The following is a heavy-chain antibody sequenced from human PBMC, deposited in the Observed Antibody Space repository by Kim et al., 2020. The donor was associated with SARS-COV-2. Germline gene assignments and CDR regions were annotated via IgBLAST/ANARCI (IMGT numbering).Heavy chain of an antibody. J-gene: IGHJ4*02. Sequence: SETLSLTCAVYGGSFSGYYWSWIRQPPGKGLEWIGEINHSGSTNYNPSLKSRVTISVDTSKNQFSLKLSSVTAADTAVYYCARGRREIVVVVAASFDYWGQGTLVTVSS. V-gene: IGHV4-34*01. CDR3: ARGRREIVVVVAASFDY. CDR2: INHSGST. CDR1: GGSFSGYY. D-gene: IGHD2-15*01.